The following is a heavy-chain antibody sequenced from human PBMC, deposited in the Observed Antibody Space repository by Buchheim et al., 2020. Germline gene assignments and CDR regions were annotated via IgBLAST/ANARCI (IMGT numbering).Heavy chain of an antibody. CDR2: IYYSGST. CDR3: ARTGTFGHDFWSGYYPGVYFDY. J-gene: IGHJ4*02. V-gene: IGHV4-61*01. D-gene: IGHD3-3*01. CDR1: GGSVSSGSYY. Sequence: QVQLQESGPGLVKPSETLSLTCTVSGGSVSSGSYYWSWIRQPPGKGLEWIGYIYYSGSTNYNPSLKSRVTISVDTSKNQFSLKLSSVTAADTAVYYCARTGTFGHDFWSGYYPGVYFDYRGQGTL.